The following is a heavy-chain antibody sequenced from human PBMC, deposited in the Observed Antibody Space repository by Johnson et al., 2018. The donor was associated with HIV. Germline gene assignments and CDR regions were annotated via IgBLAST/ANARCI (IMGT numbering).Heavy chain of an antibody. Sequence: VQLVESGGGLVQPGGSLRLSCAASGFTFSSYEMNWVRQAPGKGLEWVSYISSSGSTIYYADSVKGRFTISRDNAKNSLYLQMNSLKTEDTAIYYCAKGRYSSSWYLAGAFDIWGQGTMVTVSS. CDR3: AKGRYSSSWYLAGAFDI. CDR1: GFTFSSYE. CDR2: ISSSGSTI. J-gene: IGHJ3*02. D-gene: IGHD6-13*01. V-gene: IGHV3-48*03.